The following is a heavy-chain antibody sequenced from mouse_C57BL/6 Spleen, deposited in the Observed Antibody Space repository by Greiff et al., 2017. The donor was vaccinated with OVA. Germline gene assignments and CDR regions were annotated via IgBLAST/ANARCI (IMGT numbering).Heavy chain of an antibody. Sequence: VQLQQSGPELVKPGASVKISCKASGYSFTGYYMNWVKQSPEKSLEWIGEINPSTGGTTYNQKFKAKATLTVDISSSTAYMQLKSLTSEDSAVYYCARSHYGSSYYFDYWGQGTTLTVSS. CDR1: GYSFTGYY. CDR2: INPSTGGT. V-gene: IGHV1-42*01. CDR3: ARSHYGSSYYFDY. J-gene: IGHJ2*01. D-gene: IGHD1-1*01.